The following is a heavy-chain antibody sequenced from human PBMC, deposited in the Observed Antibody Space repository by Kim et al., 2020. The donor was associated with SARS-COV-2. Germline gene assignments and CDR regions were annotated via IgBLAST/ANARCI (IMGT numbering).Heavy chain of an antibody. Sequence: GGSLRLSCAASGFTFSSYWMHWVRQAPGKGLVWVSRINSDGSSTSYADSVKGRFTISRDNAKNTLYLQMNSLRAEDTAVYYCARAPRNYYDSSGYYRSTGTLDYWGQGTLVTVSS. CDR1: GFTFSSYW. V-gene: IGHV3-74*01. D-gene: IGHD3-22*01. CDR2: INSDGSST. CDR3: ARAPRNYYDSSGYYRSTGTLDY. J-gene: IGHJ4*02.